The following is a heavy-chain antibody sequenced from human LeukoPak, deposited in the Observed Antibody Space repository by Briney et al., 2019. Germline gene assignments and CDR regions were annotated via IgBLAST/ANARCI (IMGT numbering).Heavy chain of an antibody. Sequence: SGGSLRLSCAASGFTFSNSAMSWVRQAPGKGLEWVSYISSSGSTIYYADSVKGRFTISRDNAKNSLYLQMNSLRAEDTALYYCAKDGNVYGSGSYPPFFDYWGQGTLVTVSS. V-gene: IGHV3-11*01. CDR2: ISSSGSTI. CDR3: AKDGNVYGSGSYPPFFDY. J-gene: IGHJ4*02. CDR1: GFTFSNSA. D-gene: IGHD3-10*01.